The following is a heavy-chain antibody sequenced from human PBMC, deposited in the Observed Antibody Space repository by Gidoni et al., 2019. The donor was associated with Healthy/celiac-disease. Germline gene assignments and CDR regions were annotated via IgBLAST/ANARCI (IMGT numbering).Heavy chain of an antibody. D-gene: IGHD3-10*01. V-gene: IGHV3-48*03. CDR2: ISSSGSTI. CDR3: ARGDVHMVRGVILDY. CDR1: GFTFSSYE. Sequence: EVQLVESGGGLVQPGGSLRLSCAASGFTFSSYEMNWVRQAPGKGLEWVSYISSSGSTIYYADSVKGRFTISRDNAKNSLYLQMNSLRAEDTAVYYCARGDVHMVRGVILDYWGQGTLVTVSS. J-gene: IGHJ4*02.